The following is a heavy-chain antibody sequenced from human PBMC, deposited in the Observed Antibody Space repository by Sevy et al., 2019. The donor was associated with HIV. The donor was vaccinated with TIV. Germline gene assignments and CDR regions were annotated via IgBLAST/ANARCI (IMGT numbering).Heavy chain of an antibody. D-gene: IGHD2-8*01. V-gene: IGHV4-34*01. CDR1: GGSFSGYY. J-gene: IGHJ6*02. CDR3: ARGPYIVLRRREDYYYYGMDV. Sequence: SDTLSLTCAVYGGSFSGYYWSWIRQPPGKGLEWIGEINHSGSTNYNPSLKSRVTISVDTSKNQFSLKLSSVTAADTAVYYCARGPYIVLRRREDYYYYGMDVWGQGTTVTVSS. CDR2: INHSGST.